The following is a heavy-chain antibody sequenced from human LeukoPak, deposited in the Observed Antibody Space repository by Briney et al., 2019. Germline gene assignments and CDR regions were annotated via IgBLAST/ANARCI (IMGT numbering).Heavy chain of an antibody. CDR1: GYFFINYW. V-gene: IGHV5-51*01. Sequence: GESLKISCKGSGYFFINYWIAWVRQMPGKGLEWMGIIYPGDSHTRYSPSFQGQVTISADKSISTAYLQWSSLKALDTAMYYCARRGGSQSNWFDPWGQGTLVTVSS. CDR2: IYPGDSHT. CDR3: ARRGGSQSNWFDP. J-gene: IGHJ5*02. D-gene: IGHD1-26*01.